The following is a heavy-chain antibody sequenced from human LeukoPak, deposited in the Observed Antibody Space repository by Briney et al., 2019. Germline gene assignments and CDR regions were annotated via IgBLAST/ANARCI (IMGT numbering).Heavy chain of an antibody. Sequence: GGSLRLSCAASGFTFSSYSMNWVRQAPGKGLEWVSSISSSSSYIYYADLVKGRFTISRDNAKNSLYLQMNSLRAEDTAVYYCARRHDYSNYPDYWGQGTLVTVSS. CDR3: ARRHDYSNYPDY. CDR2: ISSSSSYI. D-gene: IGHD4-11*01. CDR1: GFTFSSYS. J-gene: IGHJ4*02. V-gene: IGHV3-21*01.